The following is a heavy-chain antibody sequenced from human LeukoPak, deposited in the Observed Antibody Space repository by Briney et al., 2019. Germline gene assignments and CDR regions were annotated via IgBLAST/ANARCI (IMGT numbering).Heavy chain of an antibody. CDR1: GFIFSNYV. CDR3: ARVVVGATDYNYYYGLDV. V-gene: IGHV3-30-3*01. D-gene: IGHD1-26*01. J-gene: IGHJ6*02. CDR2: ISFDGSKR. Sequence: GGSLRPSCAASGFIFSNYVFHWVRQAPGKGLEWVTLISFDGSKRHYAASVEGRFTISRDNSNNTVSLQMNSLRAEDTAVYYCARVVVGATDYNYYYGLDVWGQGTTVTVSS.